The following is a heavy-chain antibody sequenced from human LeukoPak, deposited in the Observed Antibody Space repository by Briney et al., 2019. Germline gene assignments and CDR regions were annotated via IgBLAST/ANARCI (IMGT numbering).Heavy chain of an antibody. V-gene: IGHV1-18*01. J-gene: IGHJ6*02. CDR1: GYTLASYG. Sequence: GASVKVSCKASGYTLASYGISWVRQAPGRGLEWMGWISAYNGNTNYAQKLQGRVTMTTDTSTSTAYMELRSLRSDDTAVYYCARDRGYIDYYGMDVWGQGTTVTVSS. D-gene: IGHD5-18*01. CDR2: ISAYNGNT. CDR3: ARDRGYIDYYGMDV.